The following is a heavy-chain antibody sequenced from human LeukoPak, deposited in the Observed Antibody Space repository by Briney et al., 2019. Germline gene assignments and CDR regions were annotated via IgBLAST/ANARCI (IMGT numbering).Heavy chain of an antibody. J-gene: IGHJ4*02. CDR2: IRYDGSNK. D-gene: IGHD3-22*01. Sequence: GGSLRLSCSASGFTFSSYGMHWVRQAPGKGLEWVAFIRYDGSNKYYADSVKGRFTISRDKSKNTLYLQMNSLRAEDTAVYYCAKDVLADYYDSSGYYYVGYFDYWGQGTLVTVSS. CDR3: AKDVLADYYDSSGYYYVGYFDY. V-gene: IGHV3-30*02. CDR1: GFTFSSYG.